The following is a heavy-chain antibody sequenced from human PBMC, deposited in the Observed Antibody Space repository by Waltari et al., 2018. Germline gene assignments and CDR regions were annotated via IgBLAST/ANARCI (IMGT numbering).Heavy chain of an antibody. J-gene: IGHJ3*01. Sequence: QLQLQESGPRLVRPSETLSLICRVSGVSIPINRHYWAWIRPSPGQGLEWIGTVSYSGTTYISPSLKSRVSVSRDTSKNQVSLILGSVTAADMAVYYCATYIGASVGTAAFDVWGQGTMVTVSS. V-gene: IGHV4-39*01. CDR2: VSYSGTT. CDR1: GVSIPINRHY. D-gene: IGHD5-12*01. CDR3: ATYIGASVGTAAFDV.